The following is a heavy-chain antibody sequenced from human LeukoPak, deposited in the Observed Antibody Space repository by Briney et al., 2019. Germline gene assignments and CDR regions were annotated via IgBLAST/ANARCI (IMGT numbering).Heavy chain of an antibody. CDR1: GYTFIGNF. J-gene: IGHJ3*02. CDR3: ARELYGAGAFDI. CDR2: INPNNGAT. Sequence: GASVKVSCKASGYTFIGNFLHWVRQAPGQGLEWMGWINPNNGATSYAQKFQARVNVTSGTSLSTTYIELSRLRSDDTAVYYCARELYGAGAFDIWGQGTVVTVSS. V-gene: IGHV1-2*02. D-gene: IGHD4/OR15-4a*01.